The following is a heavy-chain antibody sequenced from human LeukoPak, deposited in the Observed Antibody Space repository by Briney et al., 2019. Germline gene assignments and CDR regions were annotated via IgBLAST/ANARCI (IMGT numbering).Heavy chain of an antibody. Sequence: GGSLRLSCAASGFTFSDYYMSWIRQAPGKGLEWVSYISSSGSTIYYADSVKGRFTISRDNAKNSLYLQMNSLRAEDTAVYYCARERGSYYDSSGYYYFDYWGQGTLVTVSS. D-gene: IGHD3-22*01. CDR3: ARERGSYYDSSGYYYFDY. CDR1: GFTFSDYY. J-gene: IGHJ4*02. CDR2: ISSSGSTI. V-gene: IGHV3-11*04.